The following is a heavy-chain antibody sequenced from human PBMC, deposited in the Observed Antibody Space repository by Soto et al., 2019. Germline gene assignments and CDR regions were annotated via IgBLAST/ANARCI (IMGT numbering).Heavy chain of an antibody. CDR3: ASRLPDYYDSSGYPIRYYGMDV. CDR1: GGSFSGYY. V-gene: IGHV4-39*01. Sequence: PSETLSLTCAVYGGSFSGYYWGWIRQPPGKGLEWIGSIYYSGSTYYNPSLKSRVTISVDTSKNQFSLKLSSVTAADTAVYYCASRLPDYYDSSGYPIRYYGMDVWGQGTTVTVSS. CDR2: IYYSGST. D-gene: IGHD3-22*01. J-gene: IGHJ6*02.